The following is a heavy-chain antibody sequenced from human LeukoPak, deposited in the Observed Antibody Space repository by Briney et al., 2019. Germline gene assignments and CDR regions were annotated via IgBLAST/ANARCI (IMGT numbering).Heavy chain of an antibody. CDR1: GGSFSGYY. V-gene: IGHV4-34*01. Sequence: PSETLSLTCAVYGGSFSGYYWSWIRQPPAKGLEWIGEINHSGSTNYNPSLKSRVTISVDTSKTQFSLKLSSVTAADTAVYYCARGITMVRGVIASTDYWGQGTLVTVSS. CDR2: INHSGST. D-gene: IGHD3-10*01. J-gene: IGHJ4*02. CDR3: ARGITMVRGVIASTDY.